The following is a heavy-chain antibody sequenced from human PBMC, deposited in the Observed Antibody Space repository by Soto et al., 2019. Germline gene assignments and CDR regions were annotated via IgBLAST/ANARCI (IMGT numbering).Heavy chain of an antibody. CDR2: IYYSGST. CDR1: GGSITSGGYY. CDR3: ARDGYYYYYGMDV. V-gene: IGHV4-31*03. J-gene: IGHJ6*02. Sequence: QVQLQESGPGLVKPSQTLSLTCTVSGGSITSGGYYWSWIRQHPGKGLEWIGYIYYSGSTYYNPSLKSRVTISVYTSKNQFALKLSSVTAADTAVYYCARDGYYYYYGMDVWGQGTTVTVSS.